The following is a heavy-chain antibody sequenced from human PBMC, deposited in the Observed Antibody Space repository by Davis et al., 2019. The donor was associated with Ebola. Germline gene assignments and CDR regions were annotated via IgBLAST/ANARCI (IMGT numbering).Heavy chain of an antibody. CDR3: VRGGSATAY. CDR2: IKEDGSKE. Sequence: GESLKISCAASGFTFSNYWMSWARQAPGKGLECVAHIKEDGSKEFYVDSVKGRFTISRENAKSSLYLQMNSLRAEDTAVFYCVRGGSATAYWGQGTPVTVSS. J-gene: IGHJ1*01. D-gene: IGHD2-15*01. CDR1: GFTFSNYW. V-gene: IGHV3-7*03.